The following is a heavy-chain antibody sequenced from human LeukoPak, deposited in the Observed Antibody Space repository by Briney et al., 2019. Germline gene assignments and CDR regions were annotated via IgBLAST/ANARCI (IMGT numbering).Heavy chain of an antibody. CDR1: GGSFSGYY. D-gene: IGHD3-22*01. CDR2: INHSGST. Sequence: SETLSLTCAVYGGSFSGYYWSWIRQPPGKGLEWIGEINHSGSTNYNPSLKSRVTISVDTPKNQFSLKLSSVTAADTAVYYCARHAQDTQDYYDSSGYWAEGPNFDYWGQGTLVTVSS. J-gene: IGHJ4*02. CDR3: ARHAQDTQDYYDSSGYWAEGPNFDY. V-gene: IGHV4-34*01.